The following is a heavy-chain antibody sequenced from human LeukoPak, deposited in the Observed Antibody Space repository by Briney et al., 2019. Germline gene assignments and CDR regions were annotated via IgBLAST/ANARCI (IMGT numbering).Heavy chain of an antibody. J-gene: IGHJ4*02. Sequence: GGSLRLSCAASGFTISRNYMTWVRQAPGKGLEWVSVIYSGGSTYYADSVKGRFTISRDNSKNTLYLQMNSLRAEDTAVYYCARDQVDGGIPGYWGQGTLVTVSS. CDR3: ARDQVDGGIPGY. CDR1: GFTISRNY. D-gene: IGHD4-23*01. CDR2: IYSGGST. V-gene: IGHV3-53*01.